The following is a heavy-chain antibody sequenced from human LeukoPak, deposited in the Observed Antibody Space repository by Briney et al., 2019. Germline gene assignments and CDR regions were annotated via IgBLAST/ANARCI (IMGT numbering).Heavy chain of an antibody. CDR2: IYTSGST. CDR1: GGSISSYY. Sequence: SETLSLTCTVSGGSISSYYWSWIRQPAGKGLEWIGRIYTSGSTNYNPSLKSRVTMSVDTSKNQFSLKLSSVTAADTAVYYCASWADYYDSSGYPDYWGQGTLVTVSS. D-gene: IGHD3-22*01. J-gene: IGHJ4*02. V-gene: IGHV4-4*07. CDR3: ASWADYYDSSGYPDY.